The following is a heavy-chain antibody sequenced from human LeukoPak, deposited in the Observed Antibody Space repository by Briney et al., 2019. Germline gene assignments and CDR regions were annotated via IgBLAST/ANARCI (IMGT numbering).Heavy chain of an antibody. CDR3: ARTGGYYYFDY. J-gene: IGHJ4*02. CDR2: INPSGGST. Sequence: ASVKVSCKASGGTFSSYAISWVRQAPGQGLEWMGIINPSGGSTSYAQKFQGRVTMTRDTSTSTVYMELSSLRSEDTAVYYCARTGGYYYFDYWGQGTLVTVSS. CDR1: GGTFSSYA. D-gene: IGHD3-3*01. V-gene: IGHV1-46*01.